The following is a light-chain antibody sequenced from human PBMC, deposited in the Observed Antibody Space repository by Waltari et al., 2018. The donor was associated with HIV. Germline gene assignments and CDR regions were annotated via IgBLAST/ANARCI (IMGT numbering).Light chain of an antibody. CDR3: QHYSSSPRP. CDR1: QTVGNNY. J-gene: IGKJ1*01. CDR2: GAS. Sequence: EIVLTQSPGTLSLSPGERATLSYRASQTVGNNYFAWYQQKPGQAPRLLIFGASNRATGIPDRFSGSGSGTDFTLTISRLEPEDFAVYYCQHYSSSPRPFGQGTKVEI. V-gene: IGKV3-20*01.